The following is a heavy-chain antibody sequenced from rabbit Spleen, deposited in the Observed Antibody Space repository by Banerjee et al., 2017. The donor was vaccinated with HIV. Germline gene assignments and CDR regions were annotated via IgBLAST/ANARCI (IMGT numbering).Heavy chain of an antibody. J-gene: IGHJ6*01. CDR1: GFDFSSSDY. V-gene: IGHV1S45*01. Sequence: QEQLEESGGGLVKPEGSLTLTCKASGFDFSSSDYMCWVRQAPGKGLEWISCIIGSSGGFTYSATWAKGRFTCSKTSSTTVTLQMTSLTVADTATYFCARDTGSSFSSYGMDLWGQGTLVTVS. CDR2: IIGSSGGFT. CDR3: ARDTGSSFSSYGMDL. D-gene: IGHD8-1*01.